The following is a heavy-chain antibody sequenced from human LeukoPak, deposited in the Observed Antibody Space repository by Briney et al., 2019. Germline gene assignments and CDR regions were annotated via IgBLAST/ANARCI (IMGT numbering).Heavy chain of an antibody. CDR1: GESFTGYY. V-gene: IGHV4-34*01. D-gene: IGHD1-26*01. J-gene: IGHJ4*02. CDR2: ISHSGVT. Sequence: SETLSLTCALYGESFTGYYGSWIRQSPGKGLEWIGEISHSGVTQYRASLKSRVTISIYTSKNQFSLKLTSVTAADTAIYYCARHDGRVGAGDYWGQGTLVTVSS. CDR3: ARHDGRVGAGDY.